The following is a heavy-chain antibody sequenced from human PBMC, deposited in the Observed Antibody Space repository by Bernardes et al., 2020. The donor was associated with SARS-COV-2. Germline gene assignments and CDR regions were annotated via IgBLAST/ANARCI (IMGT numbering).Heavy chain of an antibody. J-gene: IGHJ4*02. CDR2: IYHSGST. CDR1: GYSISSGYY. Sequence: SEPLSLTCAVSGYSISSGYYWGWIRQPPGKGLEWIGSIYHSGSTYYNPSLKSRVTISVDTSKNQFSLKLSSVTATDTAVYYCARGVKRNYFDYWGQGTLVTVSS. D-gene: IGHD3-3*01. CDR3: ARGVKRNYFDY. V-gene: IGHV4-38-2*01.